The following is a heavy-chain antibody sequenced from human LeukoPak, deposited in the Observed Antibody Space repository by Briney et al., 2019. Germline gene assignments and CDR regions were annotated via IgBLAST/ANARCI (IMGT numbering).Heavy chain of an antibody. CDR1: GGSFNGYY. V-gene: IGHV4-34*01. J-gene: IGHJ3*01. CDR3: TSPGLRHFDV. Sequence: SETLSLTCAVYGGSFNGYYWSWIRQPPGKGLEWIGEINHSGSTNYNPSLKSRVTISVDTSKNQFSLKLSSVTAADTAVYYCTSPGLRHFDVWGQGTMVTVSS. D-gene: IGHD3-16*01. CDR2: INHSGST.